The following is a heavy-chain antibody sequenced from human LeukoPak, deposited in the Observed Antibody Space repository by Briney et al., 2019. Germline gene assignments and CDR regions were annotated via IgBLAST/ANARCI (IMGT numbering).Heavy chain of an antibody. CDR3: ARDQYYYDSSGYYYVYYYYGMDV. J-gene: IGHJ6*02. CDR1: GFTFSSYS. CDR2: ISSSSSYI. Sequence: GGSLRLSCAASGFTFSSYSMNWVRQAPGKGLEWVSSISSSSSYIYYADSVKGRFTISRDNAKNSLYLQMNSLRAEDTAVYYCARDQYYYDSSGYYYVYYYYGMDVWGQGTTVTVSS. V-gene: IGHV3-21*01. D-gene: IGHD3-22*01.